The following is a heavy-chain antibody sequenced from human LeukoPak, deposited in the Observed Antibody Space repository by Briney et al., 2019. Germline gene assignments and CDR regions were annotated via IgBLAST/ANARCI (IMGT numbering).Heavy chain of an antibody. CDR3: ARDFYDSSGYYHPIDY. Sequence: ASVKVSCKASGYTFTSYGISWVRQAPGQGLEWMGWISAYNGNTNYAQKLQGRVTMTTDTSTSTAYMELRSLRSDDTAVYYCARDFYDSSGYYHPIDYWGQGTLVTVSS. CDR1: GYTFTSYG. J-gene: IGHJ4*02. D-gene: IGHD3-22*01. V-gene: IGHV1-18*01. CDR2: ISAYNGNT.